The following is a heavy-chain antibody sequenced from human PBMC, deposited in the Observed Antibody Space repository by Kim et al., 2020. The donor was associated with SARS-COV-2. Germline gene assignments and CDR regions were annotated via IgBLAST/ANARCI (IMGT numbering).Heavy chain of an antibody. Sequence: GGSLRLSCAASGFTFSSYWMHWVRQAPGKGLVWVSRINSDVSSTRYADSVEGRFTISRHTAKNTLYPQMNSLRAEHPAVYYRASVPDYGGHQGLDYWGQG. J-gene: IGHJ4*02. CDR1: GFTFSSYW. CDR2: INSDVSST. V-gene: IGHV3-74*01. D-gene: IGHD4-17*01. CDR3: ASVPDYGGHQGLDY.